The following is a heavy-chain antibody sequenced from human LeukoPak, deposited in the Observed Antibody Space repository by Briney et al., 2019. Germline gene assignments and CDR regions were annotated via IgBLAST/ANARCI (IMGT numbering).Heavy chain of an antibody. Sequence: ASVKVSCKASGYTFTSYGISWVRQAPGQGLEWMGWISAYNGNTNYAQKLQGRVTMTTDTSTSTAYMELRSLRSDDTAVYYCARDPPRIVVVVAATNYYGMDVWGQGTTVTVSS. V-gene: IGHV1-18*01. D-gene: IGHD2-15*01. CDR3: ARDPPRIVVVVAATNYYGMDV. J-gene: IGHJ6*02. CDR1: GYTFTSYG. CDR2: ISAYNGNT.